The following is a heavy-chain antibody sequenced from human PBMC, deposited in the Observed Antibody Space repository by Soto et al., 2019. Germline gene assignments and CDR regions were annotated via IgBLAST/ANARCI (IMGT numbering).Heavy chain of an antibody. CDR3: AGRGPPNYFDY. CDR2: IYYSGTT. CDR1: GGSIGSYY. V-gene: IGHV4-59*01. D-gene: IGHD6-25*01. Sequence: SETLSLTCIVSGGSIGSYYWSWIRQPPGKGLEWIGYIYYSGTTNYSPSLKSRVTISVDTSKNQFSLKLSSVTAADTAVYYCAGRGPPNYFDYWGQGTLVTVSS. J-gene: IGHJ4*02.